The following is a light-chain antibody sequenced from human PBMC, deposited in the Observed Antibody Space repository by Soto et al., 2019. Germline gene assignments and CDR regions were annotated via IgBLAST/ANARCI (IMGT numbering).Light chain of an antibody. Sequence: EIMMTQSPATLSVSPGERVSLSCRTSLSVGDNLAWYQQRPGQAPRLLILGASTRDTGIPARFSGSGSGTEFTLTISGLQSEDFAVYYCQQYKEWYTFGQGTKLEI. CDR3: QQYKEWYT. CDR1: LSVGDN. CDR2: GAS. V-gene: IGKV3-15*01. J-gene: IGKJ2*01.